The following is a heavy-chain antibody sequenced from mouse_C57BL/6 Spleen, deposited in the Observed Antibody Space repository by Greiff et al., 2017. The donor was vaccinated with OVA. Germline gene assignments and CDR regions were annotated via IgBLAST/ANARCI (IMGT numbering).Heavy chain of an antibody. CDR3: TGRWDDFDY. J-gene: IGHJ2*01. V-gene: IGHV1-15*01. CDR1: GYTFTDYE. CDR2: IDPETGGT. Sequence: VKLVESGAELVRPGASVTLSCKASGYTFTDYEMHWVKQTPVHGLEWIGAIDPETGGTAYNQKFKGKAILTADKSSSTAYMELRSLTSEDSAVYYCTGRWDDFDYWGQGTTLTVSS. D-gene: IGHD4-1*01.